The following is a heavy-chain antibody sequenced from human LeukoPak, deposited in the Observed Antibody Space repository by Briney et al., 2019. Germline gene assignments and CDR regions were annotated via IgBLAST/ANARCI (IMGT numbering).Heavy chain of an antibody. V-gene: IGHV3-21*04. J-gene: IGHJ6*02. CDR3: AKDIGNYLYYGMDV. CDR2: ISSSSSYI. D-gene: IGHD1-26*01. Sequence: GGSLRLSCAASGFTFSSDSMNWVRQAPGKGLEWVSSISSSSSYIYYADIVKGRFTISRDNAKNSLYLQMNSLRAEDTALYYCAKDIGNYLYYGMDVWGQGTTVTVSS. CDR1: GFTFSSDS.